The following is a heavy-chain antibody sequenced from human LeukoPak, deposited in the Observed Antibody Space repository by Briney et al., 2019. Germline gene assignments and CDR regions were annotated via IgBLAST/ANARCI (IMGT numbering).Heavy chain of an antibody. CDR2: IRYDGSNK. D-gene: IGHD6-13*01. CDR3: AKAHSSSWYFDY. V-gene: IGHV3-30*02. J-gene: IGHJ4*02. Sequence: GGSLRLSCAASRFTFSSYGMHWVRQAPGKGLEWVAFIRYDGSNKYYADSVKGRLTISRDNSKNTLYLQMNSLRAEDTAVYYCAKAHSSSWYFDYWGQGTLVTVSS. CDR1: RFTFSSYG.